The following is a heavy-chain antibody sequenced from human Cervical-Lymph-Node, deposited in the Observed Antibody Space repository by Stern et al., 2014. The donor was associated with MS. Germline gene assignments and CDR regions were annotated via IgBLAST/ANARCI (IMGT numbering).Heavy chain of an antibody. J-gene: IGHJ3*02. CDR1: GFTFTSSA. CDR3: AAVPDYYDSSGADAFDI. D-gene: IGHD3-22*01. CDR2: IVVGSGNT. Sequence: QLVQSGPEVKKPGTSVKVSCKASGFTFTSSAVQWVRQARGQRLEWIGWIVVGSGNTNYAQKFQERVPITRDMSTSTAYMELSSLRSEDTAVYYCAAVPDYYDSSGADAFDIWGQGTMVTVSS. V-gene: IGHV1-58*01.